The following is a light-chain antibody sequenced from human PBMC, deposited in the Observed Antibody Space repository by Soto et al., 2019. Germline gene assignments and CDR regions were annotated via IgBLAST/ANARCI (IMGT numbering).Light chain of an antibody. CDR1: SSNVGSNY. V-gene: IGLV1-51*01. J-gene: IGLJ2*01. CDR2: DNG. Sequence: QSVLTQPPSVSAAPGQKVTNSCSGSSSNVGSNYVSWYQQLPGTAPKLLIYDNGKRSSGIPDRFSGSQSGTSATLGITGLQTGDEADYYCGTWDNSLSAVFGGGTKLTVL. CDR3: GTWDNSLSAV.